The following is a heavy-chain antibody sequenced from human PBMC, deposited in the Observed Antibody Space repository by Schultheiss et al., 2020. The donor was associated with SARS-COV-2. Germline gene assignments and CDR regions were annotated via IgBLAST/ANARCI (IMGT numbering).Heavy chain of an antibody. CDR1: GYSFSDYW. J-gene: IGHJ3*02. Sequence: GGSLRLSCKGSGYSFSDYWIGWVRQMPGKGLEWMGIIYVGDSDTRYSPSFQGQVTISADKSISTAYLQWSSLKASDTAMYYCARELYSSSPGGAAFDIWGQGTMVTVSS. D-gene: IGHD6-6*01. V-gene: IGHV5-51*01. CDR3: ARELYSSSPGGAAFDI. CDR2: IYVGDSDT.